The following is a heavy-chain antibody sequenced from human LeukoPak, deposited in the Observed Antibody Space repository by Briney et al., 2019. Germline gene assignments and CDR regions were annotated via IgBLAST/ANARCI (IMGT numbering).Heavy chain of an antibody. CDR1: GYTFTSYG. CDR3: AREGYCTNGVCYGGEDYYYYGMDV. CDR2: ISAYNGNT. Sequence: ASVKVSCKASGYTFTSYGISWVRQAPGQGLEWMGWISAYNGNTNYAQRLQGRVTMTTDTSTSTAYMELRSLRSDDTAVYYCAREGYCTNGVCYGGEDYYYYGMDVWAKGPRSPSP. V-gene: IGHV1-18*01. D-gene: IGHD2-8*01. J-gene: IGHJ6*02.